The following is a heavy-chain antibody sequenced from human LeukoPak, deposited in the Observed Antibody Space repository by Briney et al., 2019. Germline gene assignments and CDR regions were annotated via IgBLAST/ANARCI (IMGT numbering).Heavy chain of an antibody. CDR2: MNPNSGNT. CDR1: GYTFTSYD. CDR3: ARRPGKFQMLPFDS. V-gene: IGHV1-8*01. D-gene: IGHD2-2*01. J-gene: IGHJ4*02. Sequence: ASVKVSCKASGYTFTSYDINWVRQATGQGLEWMGWMNPNSGNTGYAQKFQGRVTMTRNTSISTAYMELSSLRSEDTAVYYCARRPGKFQMLPFDSWGQGTLVTVSS.